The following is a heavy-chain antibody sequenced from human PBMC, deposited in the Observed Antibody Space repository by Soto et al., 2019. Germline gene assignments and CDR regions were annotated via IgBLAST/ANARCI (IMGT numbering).Heavy chain of an antibody. CDR2: ISSSDTYT. Sequence: QVQLVESGGGLVKPGGSLRLSCEASGFTFSDYYMSWIRQAPGKGLEWISYISSSDTYTNYADSMKGRFTISRDNTKNSLVLQMNRLRAEDTAVYYWARSLWGGRGYFDYWGQGTLVTVSS. J-gene: IGHJ4*02. V-gene: IGHV3-11*05. D-gene: IGHD3-10*01. CDR3: ARSLWGGRGYFDY. CDR1: GFTFSDYY.